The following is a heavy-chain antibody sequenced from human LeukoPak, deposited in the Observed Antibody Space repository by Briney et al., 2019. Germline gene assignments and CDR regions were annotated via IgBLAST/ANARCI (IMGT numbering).Heavy chain of an antibody. CDR3: AAIGYCSSTSCYAGMRSYYFDY. D-gene: IGHD2-2*01. J-gene: IGHJ4*02. CDR1: GYTFTGYY. V-gene: IGHV1-2*02. CDR2: INPNSDGT. Sequence: GASVKVSCKASGYTFTGYYMHWVRQAPGQGLEWMAWINPNSDGTNYAQKFQGRVTMTRDTSISTAYMELSRLRSDDTAVYYCAAIGYCSSTSCYAGMRSYYFDYWGQGTLVTVSS.